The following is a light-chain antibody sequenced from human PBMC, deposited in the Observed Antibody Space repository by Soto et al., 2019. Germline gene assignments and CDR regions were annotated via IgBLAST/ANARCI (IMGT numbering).Light chain of an antibody. CDR3: QSYDSSLNRV. Sequence: QSVLSQPPSVSGAPGQRITISCTGSSSNIGANYDVHWYRQVPGTAPKLLMSGDNNRPSGVADRFSGSKSGTSASLAITRLLAEDEADYYCQSYDSSLNRVFGTGTKVTVL. CDR1: SSNIGANYD. CDR2: GDN. V-gene: IGLV1-40*01. J-gene: IGLJ1*01.